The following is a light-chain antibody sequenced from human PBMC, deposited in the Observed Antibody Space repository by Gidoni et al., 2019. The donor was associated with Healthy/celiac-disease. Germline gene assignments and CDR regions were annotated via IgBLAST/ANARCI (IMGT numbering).Light chain of an antibody. CDR2: GAS. Sequence: ESVLTQSPGTLSLFPVERATLSCRASQSVSSSYLAWYQQKPGQAPRLLIYGASSRATGIPDRFSGSGXGTDFTLTISRLEPEDFAVYYCQKYGXXPXTFGGGTKVEIK. V-gene: IGKV3-20*01. CDR3: QKYGXXPXT. CDR1: QSVSSSY. J-gene: IGKJ4*01.